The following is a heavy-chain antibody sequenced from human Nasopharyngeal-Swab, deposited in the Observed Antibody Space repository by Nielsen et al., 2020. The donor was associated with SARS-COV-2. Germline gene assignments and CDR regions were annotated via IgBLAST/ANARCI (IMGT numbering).Heavy chain of an antibody. V-gene: IGHV1-18*01. Sequence: ASVKVSCKASGYTFINYGISWVRQAPGQGLEWMGWISPYNSNTNYAQKLQGRVLMTTDSSTYTSYMELRSLRSDDTAVYYCARGQGSWTRNAFDIWGQGTMVTVSS. D-gene: IGHD3/OR15-3a*01. CDR2: ISPYNSNT. J-gene: IGHJ3*02. CDR1: GYTFINYG. CDR3: ARGQGSWTRNAFDI.